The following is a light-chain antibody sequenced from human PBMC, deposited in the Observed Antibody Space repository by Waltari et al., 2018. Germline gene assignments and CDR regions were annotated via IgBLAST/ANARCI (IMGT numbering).Light chain of an antibody. CDR3: QQYGTSQGDT. Sequence: EIVLTQSPGTLSLSPGERATISCRASQSVSGSYLAGYQQKPGQAPRLLIFHASSRATGTPDRFSGSGSGTDFTLTISRLEPEDFAVYYCQQYGTSQGDTFGQGTKLEIK. CDR2: HAS. CDR1: QSVSGSY. J-gene: IGKJ2*01. V-gene: IGKV3-20*01.